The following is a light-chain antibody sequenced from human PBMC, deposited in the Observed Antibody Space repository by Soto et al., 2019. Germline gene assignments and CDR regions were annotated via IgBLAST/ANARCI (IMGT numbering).Light chain of an antibody. CDR2: KAS. CDR1: QSLSIW. J-gene: IGKJ1*01. V-gene: IGKV1-5*03. CDR3: HQYYRFPRT. Sequence: DIQMTQSPSTLSASIGDRVTITCRASQSLSIWLARYQQKPGKAPKLLIYKASTLQSGVPSRRSGSGSGTEFTLTISTLRPDDFATYYCHQYYRFPRTFGQGTKVDI.